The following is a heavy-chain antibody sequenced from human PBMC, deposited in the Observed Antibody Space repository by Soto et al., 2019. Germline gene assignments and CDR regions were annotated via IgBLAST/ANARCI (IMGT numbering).Heavy chain of an antibody. Sequence: QVRLQESGPGLVKPSQTLSLTCSVSGGSIGSGVYYCSWFRQHTGKGLEWIGYISDSGSTDYNPYVDMRVPISLDMSENQFSLSLTSVTAADTAVYYCARGTNWYFDLWCRGTLVTVSS. V-gene: IGHV4-31*03. CDR2: ISDSGST. CDR3: ARGTNWYFDL. J-gene: IGHJ2*01. CDR1: GGSIGSGVYY.